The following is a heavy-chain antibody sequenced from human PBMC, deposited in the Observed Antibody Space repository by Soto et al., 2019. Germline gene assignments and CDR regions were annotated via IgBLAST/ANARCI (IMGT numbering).Heavy chain of an antibody. J-gene: IGHJ3*01. CDR3: ARGINGYYAFDV. Sequence: EVQLVESGGGLVQPGGSLSLSCAASGFTFSSYWMHWVRQVPGKGLVWVARIKADGSSTNYADSVKGRFTISRDNAQNTLFLQINSLTAEDTAVYYCARGINGYYAFDVWGQGTMVTVSS. CDR1: GFTFSSYW. CDR2: IKADGSST. D-gene: IGHD5-18*01. V-gene: IGHV3-74*01.